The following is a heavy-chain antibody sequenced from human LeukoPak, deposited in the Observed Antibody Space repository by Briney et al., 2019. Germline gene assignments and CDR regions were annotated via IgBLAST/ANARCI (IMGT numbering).Heavy chain of an antibody. CDR3: ARHGFDSPGKYCGGDCTSYY. D-gene: IGHD2-21*02. CDR2: IYPGDSDT. CDR1: GYTFTSYW. J-gene: IGHJ4*02. Sequence: GESLKISCQGSGYTFTSYWIGWVRQMPGKGLEWMGIIYPGDSDTRYSPSFQGQVTISADKSISTAYLQWSSLKASDTAMYYCARHGFDSPGKYCGGDCTSYYWGQGTLVTVSS. V-gene: IGHV5-51*01.